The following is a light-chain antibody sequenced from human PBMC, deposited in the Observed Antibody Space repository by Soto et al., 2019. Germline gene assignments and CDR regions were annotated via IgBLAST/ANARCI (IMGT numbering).Light chain of an antibody. CDR3: HQYNNGWT. CDR1: QSVSSN. J-gene: IGKJ1*01. V-gene: IGKV3-15*01. CDR2: GAS. Sequence: EIVMTQSPATLSVSPGERATLSCMASQSVSSNLAWYQQKPGQAPRLLIYGASTRATGIPARFSGSGSGTEFNLTISSLQSEDFAVYYCHQYNNGWTFGQGTKVEIK.